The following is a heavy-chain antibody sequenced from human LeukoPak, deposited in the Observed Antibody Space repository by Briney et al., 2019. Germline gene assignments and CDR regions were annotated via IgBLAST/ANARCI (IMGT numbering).Heavy chain of an antibody. D-gene: IGHD6-13*01. Sequence: GASVKVSCKASGYTFTSYYMHWVRQAPGQGLEWMGIINPSGGSTSYAQKFQGRVTMTRDTSTSTAYMELRSLRSDDTAVYYCARDLQQFDYWGQGTLVTVSS. CDR1: GYTFTSYY. J-gene: IGHJ4*02. V-gene: IGHV1-46*01. CDR3: ARDLQQFDY. CDR2: INPSGGST.